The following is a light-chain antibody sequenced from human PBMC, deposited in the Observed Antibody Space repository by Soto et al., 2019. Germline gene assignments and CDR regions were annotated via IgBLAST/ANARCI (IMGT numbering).Light chain of an antibody. V-gene: IGKV1-27*01. J-gene: IGKJ3*01. Sequence: DIHMTQSPSSLSASVRDRVTITCRASQAIDNSLAWYQQQAGKVPKLLIYAASTLQSGVPPRFSGSGSGTEFTLTISSLQPEDVATYYCQKYSSAPFTFGPGTKVDIK. CDR3: QKYSSAPFT. CDR2: AAS. CDR1: QAIDNS.